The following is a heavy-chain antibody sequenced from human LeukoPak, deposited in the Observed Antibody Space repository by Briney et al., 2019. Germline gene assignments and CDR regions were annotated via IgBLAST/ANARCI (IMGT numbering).Heavy chain of an antibody. V-gene: IGHV1-8*03. CDR1: GYTFTSYD. CDR3: ARAENFMVRGVIRY. CDR2: MNPNSGNT. Sequence: ASVKVSCKASGYTFTSYDINWVRQATGQGLEWMGWMNPNSGNTGYAQKFQGRVTITRNISISTAYMELSSLRSEDTAVYYCARAENFMVRGVIRYWGQGTLVTVSS. J-gene: IGHJ4*02. D-gene: IGHD3-10*01.